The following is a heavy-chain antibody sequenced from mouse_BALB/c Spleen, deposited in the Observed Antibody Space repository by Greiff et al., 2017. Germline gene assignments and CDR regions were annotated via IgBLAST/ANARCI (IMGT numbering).Heavy chain of an antibody. CDR1: GFNIKDTY. CDR2: IDPANGNT. V-gene: IGHV14-3*02. J-gene: IGHJ4*01. CDR3: ARRLTTMITTGYAMDY. D-gene: IGHD2-4*01. Sequence: EVKLVESGAELVKPGASVKLSCTASGFNIKDTYMHWVKQRPEQGLEWIGRIDPANGNTKYDPKFQGKATITADTSSNTAYLQLSSLTSEDTAVYYCARRLTTMITTGYAMDYWGQGTSVTVSS.